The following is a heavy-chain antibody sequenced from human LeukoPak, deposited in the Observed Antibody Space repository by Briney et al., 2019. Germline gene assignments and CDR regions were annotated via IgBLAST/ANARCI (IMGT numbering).Heavy chain of an antibody. J-gene: IGHJ5*02. CDR2: IIPIFGTA. V-gene: IGHV1-69*13. Sequence: SVKVSCKASGGTFSSYAISWVRQAPGQGLEWMGGIIPIFGTANYAQKFQGRVTITADESTSTAYMELSSLRSEDTAVYYCARDGGYCSSTSCQNWFDPWGQGTLVTVSS. D-gene: IGHD2-2*01. CDR1: GGTFSSYA. CDR3: ARDGGYCSSTSCQNWFDP.